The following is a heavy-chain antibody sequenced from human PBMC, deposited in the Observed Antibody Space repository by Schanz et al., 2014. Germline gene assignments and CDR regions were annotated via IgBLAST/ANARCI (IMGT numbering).Heavy chain of an antibody. J-gene: IGHJ4*02. CDR1: GFTVSNNY. V-gene: IGHV3-66*01. D-gene: IGHD3-10*01. Sequence: EVQLGESGGGLVQPGGSLRLSCAASGFTVSNNYMSWVRQPPGKGLEWVSVLYNNGAAYYAESVRGRFAISRDNSKNTLYLQMNSVRAEDSAVYYCTRGSGSRSYGWYYDSWGQGTLVTVSS. CDR2: LYNNGAA. CDR3: TRGSGSRSYGWYYDS.